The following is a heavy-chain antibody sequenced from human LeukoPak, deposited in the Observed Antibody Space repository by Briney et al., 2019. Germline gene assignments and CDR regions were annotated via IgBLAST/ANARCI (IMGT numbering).Heavy chain of an antibody. V-gene: IGHV4-59*08. D-gene: IGHD5-12*01. CDR1: GGFISSYY. J-gene: IGHJ3*02. Sequence: SETLSLTCTVSGGFISSYYWSWIRQPPGKGLEWIGYIYYSGSTNYNPSLKSRVTISVDTSKNQFSLKLSSVTAADTAVYYCARSLNAVLVDTIYDAFDIWGQGTMVTVSS. CDR2: IYYSGST. CDR3: ARSLNAVLVDTIYDAFDI.